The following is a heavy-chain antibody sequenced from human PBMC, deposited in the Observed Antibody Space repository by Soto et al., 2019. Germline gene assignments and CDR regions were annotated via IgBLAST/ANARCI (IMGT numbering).Heavy chain of an antibody. Sequence: QVQLVESGGGVVQPGRSLRLSCAASGFTFSSYAMHWVRQAPGKGLEWVAVISYDGSNKYYADSVKGRFTISRDKSKNTLYLQMNSLRAEDTAVYYCARYHTAMVTVDYWGQGTLVTVSS. CDR2: ISYDGSNK. CDR1: GFTFSSYA. J-gene: IGHJ4*02. CDR3: ARYHTAMVTVDY. V-gene: IGHV3-30-3*01. D-gene: IGHD5-18*01.